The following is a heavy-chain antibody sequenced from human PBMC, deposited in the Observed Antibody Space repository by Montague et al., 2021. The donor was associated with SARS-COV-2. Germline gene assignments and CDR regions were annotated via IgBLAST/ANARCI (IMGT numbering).Heavy chain of an antibody. V-gene: IGHV4-34*01. J-gene: IGHJ6*02. D-gene: IGHD2-15*01. Sequence: SETLSLTCAVYGGSFSGYYWSWIRQPPGRGLEWIGETNGSGRTNXXPSLKGRVTISVDTSKNQFSLRLSSVTAAETAVYYCARGYCSGSGCYYYYGMDVWGQGTTVTVSS. CDR1: GGSFSGYY. CDR2: TNGSGRT. CDR3: ARGYCSGSGCYYYYGMDV.